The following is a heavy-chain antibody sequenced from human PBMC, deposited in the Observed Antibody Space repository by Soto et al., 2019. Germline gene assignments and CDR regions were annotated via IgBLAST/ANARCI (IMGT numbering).Heavy chain of an antibody. Sequence: PWGSLRLSCAASGFTFDDYAMRWVRQAPGKGLEWVSGISWNSGSIGYADSVKGRFTISRDNAKNSLYLQMNSLRAEDTALYYCAKDIAAAALYYYYGTDVWGQGTTVTVSS. CDR3: AKDIAAAALYYYYGTDV. D-gene: IGHD6-13*01. J-gene: IGHJ6*02. V-gene: IGHV3-9*01. CDR2: ISWNSGSI. CDR1: GFTFDDYA.